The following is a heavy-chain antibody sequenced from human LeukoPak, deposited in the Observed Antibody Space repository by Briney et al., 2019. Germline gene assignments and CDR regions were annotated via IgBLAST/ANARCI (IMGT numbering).Heavy chain of an antibody. D-gene: IGHD5-24*01. CDR3: AREKRWLQSNWFDP. CDR1: GVPISSSNW. CDR2: IYHSGST. V-gene: IGHV4-4*02. Sequence: PSGTLSLTCAVSGVPISSSNWGSWVGQPPGKGLEGIGEIYHSGSTNYNPSLKSRVSISVDKSKNQFSLKLSSVTAADTAVYYCAREKRWLQSNWFDPWGQGTLVTVSS. J-gene: IGHJ5*02.